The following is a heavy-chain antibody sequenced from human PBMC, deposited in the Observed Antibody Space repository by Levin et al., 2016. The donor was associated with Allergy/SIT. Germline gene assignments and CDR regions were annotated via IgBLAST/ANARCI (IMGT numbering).Heavy chain of an antibody. V-gene: IGHV4-34*01. CDR3: ARGRKIAAAGPSWFDP. Sequence: WIRQPPGKGLEWIGEINHSGSTNYNPSLKSRVTISVDTSKNQFSLKLSSVTAADTAVYYCARGRKIAAAGPSWFDPWGQGTLVTVSS. CDR2: INHSGST. J-gene: IGHJ5*02. D-gene: IGHD6-13*01.